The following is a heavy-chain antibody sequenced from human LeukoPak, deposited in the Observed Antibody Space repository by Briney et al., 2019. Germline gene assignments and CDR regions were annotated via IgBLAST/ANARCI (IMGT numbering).Heavy chain of an antibody. CDR3: ARGDDYGTS. J-gene: IGHJ4*02. CDR2: IYYSGST. D-gene: IGHD4-17*01. CDR1: GGSISSYY. Sequence: SETLSLTCTVSGGSISSYYWSWIRQPPGKGLEWIGYIYYSGSTNYNPSLKSRVTISVDTSKNQFSLKLSSVTAADTAVYYCARGDDYGTSWGQGTLVTVSS. V-gene: IGHV4-59*08.